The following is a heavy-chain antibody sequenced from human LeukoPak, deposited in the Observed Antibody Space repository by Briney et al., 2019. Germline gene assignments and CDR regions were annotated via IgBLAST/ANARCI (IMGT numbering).Heavy chain of an antibody. J-gene: IGHJ3*02. CDR1: GVTFSGSA. CDR2: IRSKANSYAT. Sequence: GGSLRLSCAASGVTFSGSAMHWGRQASGKGLEWVGRIRSKANSYATAYAASVKGRFTISRDDSKNTAYLQMNSLKTEDTAVYYCTRHPYDFWSRPDISDDAFDIWGQGTMVTVSS. D-gene: IGHD3-3*01. CDR3: TRHPYDFWSRPDISDDAFDI. V-gene: IGHV3-73*01.